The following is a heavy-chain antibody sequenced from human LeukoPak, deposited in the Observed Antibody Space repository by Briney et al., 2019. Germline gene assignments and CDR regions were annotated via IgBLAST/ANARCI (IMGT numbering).Heavy chain of an antibody. Sequence: ASVKVSCKASGYTFSSYGVSWVRQAPGQGLGWMGWISPYNGNTNYAQKVQGRVTMTTDTSTSTAYMELRSLRSDDTAVYYCARDRVQWSYGRSGSDYWGQGTLVTVSS. D-gene: IGHD3-10*01. CDR1: GYTFSSYG. CDR3: ARDRVQWSYGRSGSDY. V-gene: IGHV1-18*01. CDR2: ISPYNGNT. J-gene: IGHJ4*02.